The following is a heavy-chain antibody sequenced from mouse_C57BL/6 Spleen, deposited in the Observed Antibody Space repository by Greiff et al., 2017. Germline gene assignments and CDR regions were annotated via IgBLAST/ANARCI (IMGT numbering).Heavy chain of an antibody. D-gene: IGHD3-2*02. Sequence: VQLQQSGPELVKPGASVKISCKASGYAFSSSWMNWVKQRPGKGLEWIGRIYPGDGDTNYNGKFKGKATLTADKSSSTAYMQLSSLTSADSAVYFCARGTAQARFAYWGQGTLVTVSA. CDR1: GYAFSSSW. CDR3: ARGTAQARFAY. V-gene: IGHV1-82*01. CDR2: IYPGDGDT. J-gene: IGHJ3*01.